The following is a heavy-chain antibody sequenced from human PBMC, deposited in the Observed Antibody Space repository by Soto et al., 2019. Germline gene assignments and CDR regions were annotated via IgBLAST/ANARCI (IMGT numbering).Heavy chain of an antibody. CDR3: NSRVSEHFAF. CDR1: GLPFSNFA. D-gene: IGHD1-1*01. Sequence: VQLLESGGDLVQPGGSLRLSCAATGLPFSNFAMNWVRQAPGRGLEWVSIIDPIVTVVHYADSVKGRFTISRDNSRNTRYLQMNSLRAEATPMDYFNSRVSEHFAFWRHGTLVTVSS. CDR2: IDPIVTVV. J-gene: IGHJ4*01. V-gene: IGHV3-23*05.